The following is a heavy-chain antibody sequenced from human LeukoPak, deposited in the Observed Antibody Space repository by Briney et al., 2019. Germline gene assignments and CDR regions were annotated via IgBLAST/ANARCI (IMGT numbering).Heavy chain of an antibody. CDR2: ISYDGNNK. J-gene: IGHJ4*02. V-gene: IGHV3-30*18. CDR3: AKDRGLSFDH. CDR1: GFTFSSYG. Sequence: GGSLRLSCAASGFTFSSYGMHWVRQAPGKGLEWVAVISYDGNNKYFADSLKGRFTVSRDNSKNTLYLLMNSLRAEDTAVYYCAKDRGLSFDHWGQGTLVTVSS.